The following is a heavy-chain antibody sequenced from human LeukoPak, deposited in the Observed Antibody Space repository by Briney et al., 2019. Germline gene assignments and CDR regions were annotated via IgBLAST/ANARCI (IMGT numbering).Heavy chain of an antibody. V-gene: IGHV3-30*04. CDR1: GFTFSSYA. CDR2: ISYDGSNK. J-gene: IGHJ3*02. Sequence: PGRSLRLSCAASGFTFSSYAMHWVRQAPGKGLEWVAVISYDGSNKYYADSVKGRFTISRDNSKNTLYLQMNSLRAEDTAVYYCARDQTPPYYYDSSGYRDAFDIWGQGTMVTVSS. CDR3: ARDQTPPYYYDSSGYRDAFDI. D-gene: IGHD3-22*01.